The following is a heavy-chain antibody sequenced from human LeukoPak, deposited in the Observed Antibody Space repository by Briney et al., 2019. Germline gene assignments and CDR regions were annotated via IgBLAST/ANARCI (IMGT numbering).Heavy chain of an antibody. CDR3: ARSPPMVRGVTPFDY. CDR1: GGSISSYY. CDR2: IYYSGST. D-gene: IGHD3-10*01. V-gene: IGHV4-59*01. J-gene: IGHJ4*02. Sequence: PSETLSLTCTVSGGSISSYYWSWIRQPPGKGLEWIGYIYYSGSTNYNPSLKSRVTISVDTSKNQFSLKLSSETAADTAVYYCARSPPMVRGVTPFDYWGQGTLVTVSS.